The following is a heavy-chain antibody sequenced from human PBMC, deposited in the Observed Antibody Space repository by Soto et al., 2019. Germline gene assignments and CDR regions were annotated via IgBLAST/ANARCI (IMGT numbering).Heavy chain of an antibody. CDR2: IYSGGST. CDR1: GFTVSSNY. Sequence: GGSLRLSCAASGFTVSSNYMSWVRQAPGKGLEWVSVIYSGGSTYYADSVKGRFTISRDNSKNTLYLQMNSLRAEDTAVYYCARGSETRRYYDFWSGYYTRGLGYYYMDVWGKGTTVTVSS. V-gene: IGHV3-66*01. D-gene: IGHD3-3*01. J-gene: IGHJ6*03. CDR3: ARGSETRRYYDFWSGYYTRGLGYYYMDV.